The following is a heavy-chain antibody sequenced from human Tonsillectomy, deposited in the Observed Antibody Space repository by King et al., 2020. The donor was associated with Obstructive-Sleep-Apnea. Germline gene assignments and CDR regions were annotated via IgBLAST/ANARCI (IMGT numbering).Heavy chain of an antibody. CDR3: ARADYDSSGEHL. J-gene: IGHJ5*02. CDR1: GYSFTSYW. CDR2: IDPSDSYT. V-gene: IGHV5-10-1*01. D-gene: IGHD3-22*01. Sequence: VQLVESGAEVKKPGESLRISCKGPGYSFTSYWISWVRQMPGKGLEWRGRIDPSDSYTNCSPSFQGHVTISADKSISPAYLQWSSLKASDTAMYYCARADYDSSGEHLWGQGTLVTVSS.